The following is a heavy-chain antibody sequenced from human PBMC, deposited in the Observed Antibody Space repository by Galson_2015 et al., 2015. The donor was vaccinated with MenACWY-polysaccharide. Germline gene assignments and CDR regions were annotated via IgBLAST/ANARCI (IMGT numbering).Heavy chain of an antibody. V-gene: IGHV1-69*13. CDR1: GCTLNSYA. J-gene: IGHJ6*02. CDR2: IIPVFETT. D-gene: IGHD4-17*01. CDR3: ARETPTRYGDIFHYGLDV. Sequence: SVKVSCKASGCTLNSYAISWVRQAPGQGLEWMGGIIPVFETTTYAQKLQGRVTITADESTSTAYLDLTSLRSDDTAVFYCARETPTRYGDIFHYGLDVWGQGTTVT.